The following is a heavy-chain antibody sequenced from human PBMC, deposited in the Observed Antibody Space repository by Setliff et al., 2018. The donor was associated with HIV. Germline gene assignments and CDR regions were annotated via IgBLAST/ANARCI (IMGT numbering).Heavy chain of an antibody. V-gene: IGHV4-39*01. D-gene: IGHD2-2*01. CDR2: IYYSGSS. CDR1: GGSISSGDYY. J-gene: IGHJ6*03. CDR3: ARGLVVPASTSYYMDV. Sequence: SETLSLTCTVSGGSISSGDYYWTWIRQPPGKGLEWIGNIYYSGSSYYNPSLKSRVTISVDTSKNQFSLKLSSVTAADTAVYYCARGLVVPASTSYYMDVWGKGTTVTVSS.